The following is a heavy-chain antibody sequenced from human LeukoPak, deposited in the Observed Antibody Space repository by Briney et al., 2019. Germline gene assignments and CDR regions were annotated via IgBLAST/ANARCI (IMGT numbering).Heavy chain of an antibody. CDR1: GFTFSSYE. CDR3: ARRSVAGDIDY. J-gene: IGHJ4*02. D-gene: IGHD6-19*01. Sequence: GGSLRLSCAASGFTFSSYEMNWVRQAPGKGLEWVSYISSSGSTIYYADSVKGRFTISRDNAKNSLYLQMNSLRAEDTAVYYCARRSVAGDIDYWGQGTLVTVSS. CDR2: ISSSGSTI. V-gene: IGHV3-48*03.